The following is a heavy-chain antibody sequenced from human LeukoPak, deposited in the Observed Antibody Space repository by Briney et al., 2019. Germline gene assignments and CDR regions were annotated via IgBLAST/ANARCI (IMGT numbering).Heavy chain of an antibody. V-gene: IGHV3-48*03. CDR3: ARGGNLPFDY. J-gene: IGHJ4*02. CDR1: GFTFSSHE. D-gene: IGHD4-23*01. CDR2: ISSGGSTI. Sequence: GGSLRLSCAASGFTFSSHEMNWVRQPPGKGLEWVSYISSGGSTIYYADSVKGRFTVSRDNAKNSLYLQMNSLRAEDTAVYYCARGGNLPFDYWGQGTLVTVSS.